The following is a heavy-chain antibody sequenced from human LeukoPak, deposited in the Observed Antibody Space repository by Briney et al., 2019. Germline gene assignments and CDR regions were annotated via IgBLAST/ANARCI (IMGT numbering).Heavy chain of an antibody. J-gene: IGHJ4*02. Sequence: GGPRRLSCAVSGFTFSVYYMSWIRQAPGRGREGVSYFSSSGSTIYYADSVKGRLTTSRDNAKNALYLQMNSLRAEDTAVYYCARGAARLNDYWGQGTLVTVSP. D-gene: IGHD6-6*01. V-gene: IGHV3-11*01. CDR1: GFTFSVYY. CDR3: ARGAARLNDY. CDR2: FSSSGSTI.